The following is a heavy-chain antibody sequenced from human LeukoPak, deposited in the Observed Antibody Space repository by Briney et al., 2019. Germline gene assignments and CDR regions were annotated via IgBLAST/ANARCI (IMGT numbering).Heavy chain of an antibody. CDR2: IKQDGSEK. CDR3: ARDDYGDYGHLDL. Sequence: GGSLRLSCAVSGFTFSSYWMTWVRQAPGKGLEWAANIKQDGSEKYYVDSVKGRFTISRDNAKNSLYLQMNSLRAEDTAVYYCARDDYGDYGHLDLWGRGTLVTVSS. V-gene: IGHV3-7*01. J-gene: IGHJ2*01. D-gene: IGHD4-17*01. CDR1: GFTFSSYW.